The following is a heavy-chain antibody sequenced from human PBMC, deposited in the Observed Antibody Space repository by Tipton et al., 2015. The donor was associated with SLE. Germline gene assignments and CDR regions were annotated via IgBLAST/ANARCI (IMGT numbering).Heavy chain of an antibody. J-gene: IGHJ4*02. Sequence: SGFTFSSYGMHWVRQAPGKGLEWVSAISGSGGSTYYADSVKGRFTISRDNSKNTLYLQMNSLRAEDTAVYYCANHRGYCSSTSCPWYFDYWGQGTLVTVSS. CDR1: GFTFSSYG. V-gene: IGHV3-23*01. D-gene: IGHD2-2*01. CDR2: ISGSGGST. CDR3: ANHRGYCSSTSCPWYFDY.